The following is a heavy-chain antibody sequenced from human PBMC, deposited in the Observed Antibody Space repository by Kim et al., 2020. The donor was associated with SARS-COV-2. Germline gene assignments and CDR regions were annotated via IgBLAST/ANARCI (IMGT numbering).Heavy chain of an antibody. J-gene: IGHJ6*03. Sequence: DYAVSVKSRITSNPDTSKNQFSLQLNSVTPEDTAVYYCARDSIYYYYYMDVWGKGTTVTVSS. V-gene: IGHV6-1*01. CDR3: ARDSIYYYYYMDV.